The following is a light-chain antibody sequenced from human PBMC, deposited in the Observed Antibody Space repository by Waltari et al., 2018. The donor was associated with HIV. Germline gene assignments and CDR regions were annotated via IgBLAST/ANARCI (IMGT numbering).Light chain of an antibody. J-gene: IGLJ3*02. CDR1: NTNIGITY. V-gene: IGLV1-47*01. Sequence: QSVVTQPPSASGTPGQRVTISCSGSNTNIGITYVYWYQQPPGTAPKLLIYRVNQRPSGVPDRFSGSKSGTSASLAISGLQSEDEADYYCAAWDDSLRSLVFGGGTKLTVL. CDR2: RVN. CDR3: AAWDDSLRSLV.